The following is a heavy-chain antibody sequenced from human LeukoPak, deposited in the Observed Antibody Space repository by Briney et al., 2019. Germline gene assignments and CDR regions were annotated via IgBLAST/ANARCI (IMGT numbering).Heavy chain of an antibody. J-gene: IGHJ6*02. Sequence: PGGSLRLSCTASGFTFTSHWMHWVRQAPGKGLVWVSRINGDGSGSNHADSVKGRFTISRDNAKNTLYLQMNSLRAEDTAVYYCARARSITMVRGVPVYYGMDVWGQGTTVTVSS. CDR1: GFTFTSHW. CDR2: INGDGSGS. V-gene: IGHV3-74*01. CDR3: ARARSITMVRGVPVYYGMDV. D-gene: IGHD3-10*01.